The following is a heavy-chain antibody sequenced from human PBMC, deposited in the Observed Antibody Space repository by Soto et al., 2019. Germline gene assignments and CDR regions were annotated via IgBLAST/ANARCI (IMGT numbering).Heavy chain of an antibody. CDR3: ARSHSSGWYLPDDY. D-gene: IGHD6-19*01. CDR2: IYYSGST. CDR1: GGSISSGRYY. Sequence: SETLSLTCAVSGGSISSGRYYWGWIRQPPGKGLEWIGSIYYSGSTYYNPSLKSRVTISVDTSKNQFSLKLSSVTAADTAVYYCARSHSSGWYLPDDYWGQGTLVTVSS. J-gene: IGHJ4*02. V-gene: IGHV4-39*01.